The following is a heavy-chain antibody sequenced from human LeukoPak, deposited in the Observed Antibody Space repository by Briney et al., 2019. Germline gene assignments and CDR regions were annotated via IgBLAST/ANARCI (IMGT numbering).Heavy chain of an antibody. D-gene: IGHD3-22*01. CDR1: GYTFASYD. CDR2: MNPNSGNT. V-gene: IGHV1-8*01. Sequence: ASVKVSCKASGYTFASYDINWVRQATGQGLEWMGWMNPNSGNTGYAQKFQGRVTMTRSTSISTAYMELSSLRSEDTAVYYCARRLTYYYDSSGFHFDYWGQGTLVTVSS. CDR3: ARRLTYYYDSSGFHFDY. J-gene: IGHJ4*02.